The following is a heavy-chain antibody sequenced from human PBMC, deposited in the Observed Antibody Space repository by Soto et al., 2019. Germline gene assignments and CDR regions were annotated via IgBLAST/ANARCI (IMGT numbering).Heavy chain of an antibody. CDR3: AGLGGRSSSFGAFDI. D-gene: IGHD6-6*01. CDR2: IIPILGIA. Sequence: SVKVSCKASGGTFSSYTISWVRQAPGQGLEWMGRIIPILGIANYAQKFQGRVTITADKSTSTAYMELSSLRSEDTAVYYCAGLGGRSSSFGAFDIWGQGTMVTVSS. V-gene: IGHV1-69*02. CDR1: GGTFSSYT. J-gene: IGHJ3*02.